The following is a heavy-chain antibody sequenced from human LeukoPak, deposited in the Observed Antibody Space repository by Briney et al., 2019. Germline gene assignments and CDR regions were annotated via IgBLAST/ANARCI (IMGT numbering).Heavy chain of an antibody. V-gene: IGHV1-69*05. D-gene: IGHD6-19*01. CDR2: IIPIFGTA. CDR3: ARLRADYYYYMDV. CDR1: GGTFSSYA. J-gene: IGHJ6*03. Sequence: ASVKVFCKASGGTFSSYAISWVRQAPGQGLEWMGGIIPIFGTANYAQKFQGRVTITTDESTSTAYMELSSLRSEDTAVYYCARLRADYYYYMDVWGKGTTVTVSS.